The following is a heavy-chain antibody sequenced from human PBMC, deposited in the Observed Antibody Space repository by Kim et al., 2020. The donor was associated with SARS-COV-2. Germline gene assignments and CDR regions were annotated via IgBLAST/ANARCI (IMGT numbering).Heavy chain of an antibody. Sequence: GGSLRLSCAASGFTFNIHWMNWIRQTPGKGLEWVANIKPDGSEKRYVDSVEGRFTIPRDNAKNSVYLHMNSLRVDDTAVYYCERERIGWSSWGQGTLVTVSS. V-gene: IGHV3-7*01. D-gene: IGHD2-15*01. CDR3: ERERIGWSS. CDR2: IKPDGSEK. J-gene: IGHJ5*02. CDR1: GFTFNIHW.